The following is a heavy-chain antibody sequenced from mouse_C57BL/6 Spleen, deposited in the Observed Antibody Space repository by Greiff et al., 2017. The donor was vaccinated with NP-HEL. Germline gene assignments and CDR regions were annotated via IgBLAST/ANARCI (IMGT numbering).Heavy chain of an antibody. CDR2: IYPGDGDT. CDR1: GYAFSSYW. D-gene: IGHD2-2*01. V-gene: IGHV1-80*01. CDR3: ARREDYAYLMDY. Sequence: QVQLQQSGAELVKPGASVKISCKASGYAFSSYWMNWVKQRPGKGLEWIGQIYPGDGDTNYNEKFKSKATLTVDTSSSTAYMQLSSLTSEDSAVYYCARREDYAYLMDYWGQGTSVTVSS. J-gene: IGHJ4*01.